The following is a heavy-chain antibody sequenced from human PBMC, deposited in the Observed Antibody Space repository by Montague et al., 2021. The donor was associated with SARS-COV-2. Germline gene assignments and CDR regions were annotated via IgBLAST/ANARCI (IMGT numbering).Heavy chain of an antibody. V-gene: IGHV2-70*01. CDR2: IDWDDDK. J-gene: IGHJ4*02. CDR1: GFSLSTSGMC. D-gene: IGHD4-23*01. Sequence: VKPTQTLTLTCTFSGFSLSTSGMCVGWTRQPPGKALEWLTLIDWDDDKYYSTSLKTRLTISKDTSKNQVVLTMTNMDPVDTATYYCARSYGTTVVTRAFDYWGQGTLVTVSS. CDR3: ARSYGTTVVTRAFDY.